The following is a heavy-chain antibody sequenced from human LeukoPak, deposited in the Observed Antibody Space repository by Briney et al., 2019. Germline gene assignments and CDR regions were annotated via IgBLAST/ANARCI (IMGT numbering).Heavy chain of an antibody. CDR2: INPTGDDA. V-gene: IGHV1-46*01. D-gene: IGHD3-10*01. J-gene: IGHJ4*02. CDR3: ARAGDQYFEY. Sequence: ASVKVSCKASGDTFSDYYIHWVRQAPGQGLEWMGIINPTGDDANYTQNFQGRVTLTRDTSAGTVYMELTSLRSEDTAVYYCARAGDQYFEYWGQGTPVTVSS. CDR1: GDTFSDYY.